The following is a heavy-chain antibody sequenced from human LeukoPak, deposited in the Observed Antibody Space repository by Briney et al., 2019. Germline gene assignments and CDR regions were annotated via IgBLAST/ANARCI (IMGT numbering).Heavy chain of an antibody. CDR3: SLRHFDY. J-gene: IGHJ4*02. CDR1: GFTLSSYG. V-gene: IGHV3-30*02. Sequence: TGGSLRLSCAASGFTLSSYGMNWVRQAPGKGLEWVAFIRYDGSNKYYADSVKGRFTISRDNSKNTLYLQMNSLRAEDTAVYYCSLRHFDYWGRGTLVTVSS. D-gene: IGHD4-17*01. CDR2: IRYDGSNK.